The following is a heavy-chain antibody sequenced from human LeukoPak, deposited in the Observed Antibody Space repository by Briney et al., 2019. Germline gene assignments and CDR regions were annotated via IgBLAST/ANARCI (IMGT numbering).Heavy chain of an antibody. CDR3: AGDYYGLGSLDY. CDR2: MYTGGNT. J-gene: IGHJ4*02. CDR1: GFTVSSNY. Sequence: PGGSLRLSCAASGFTVSSNYMSWVRQAPGKGLEWVSVMYTGGNTYYADSVKGRFTISRDNSKNTLSLQMNSLRAEDTAVYYCAGDYYGLGSLDYWGQGTLVTVSS. D-gene: IGHD3-10*01. V-gene: IGHV3-53*01.